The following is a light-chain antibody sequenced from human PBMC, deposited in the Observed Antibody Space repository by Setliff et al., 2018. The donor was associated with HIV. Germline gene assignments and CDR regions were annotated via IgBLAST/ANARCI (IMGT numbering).Light chain of an antibody. CDR1: SSDVGGYNY. CDR2: EVS. J-gene: IGLJ1*01. CDR3: SSYTGSRTYV. V-gene: IGLV2-14*01. Sequence: QSALAQPASVSGSPGQPITISCTGTSSDVGGYNYVSWYQQHPGKAPKLMIYEVSNRPSGVSNRFSGSKSGNTASLTISGLQAEDEADYYCSSYTGSRTYVFGTGTKVTVL.